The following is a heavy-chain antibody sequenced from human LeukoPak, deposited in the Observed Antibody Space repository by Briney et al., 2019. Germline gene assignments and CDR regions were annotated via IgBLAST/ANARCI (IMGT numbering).Heavy chain of an antibody. CDR3: ARGYWNDVFAFDI. Sequence: PGGSLRLSCAASGFTFSSYSMNWVRLAPGKGLEWVSSISSSSSYIYYADSVKGRFTISRDNAKNSLYLQMNSLRAEDTAVYYCARGYWNDVFAFDIWGQGTMLTVSS. CDR1: GFTFSSYS. V-gene: IGHV3-21*01. D-gene: IGHD1-1*01. CDR2: ISSSSSYI. J-gene: IGHJ3*02.